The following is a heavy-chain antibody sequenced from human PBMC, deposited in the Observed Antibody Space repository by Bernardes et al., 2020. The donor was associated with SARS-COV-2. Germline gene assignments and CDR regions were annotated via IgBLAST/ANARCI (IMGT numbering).Heavy chain of an antibody. Sequence: SGPTLAKPTQTLTLTCTFSGFSLSTSGVGVGWIRQPPAKALEWLAPIYLDDDKRYSPSLKSRPTNTKDTSKNQVVLTMTNMDPVDTATYYCAHSGGVPAAIGLFDYWGQGTLVTVSS. CDR1: GFSLSTSGVG. J-gene: IGHJ4*02. CDR2: IYLDDDK. CDR3: AHSGGVPAAIGLFDY. D-gene: IGHD2-2*01. V-gene: IGHV2-5*02.